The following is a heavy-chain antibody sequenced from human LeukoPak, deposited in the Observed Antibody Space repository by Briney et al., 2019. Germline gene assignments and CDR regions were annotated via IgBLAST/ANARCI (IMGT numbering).Heavy chain of an antibody. Sequence: PSETLSLTCAVSGYSMSSGYYWGWIRQPPGKGLEWIGSIYRSGSTNYNPSLKSRVTISVDTSKNQFSLKLSSVTAADTAVYYCARGPRNNYYGSGSYYNLDYWGQGTLVTVSS. CDR2: IYRSGST. J-gene: IGHJ4*02. CDR1: GYSMSSGYY. V-gene: IGHV4-38-2*01. CDR3: ARGPRNNYYGSGSYYNLDY. D-gene: IGHD3-10*01.